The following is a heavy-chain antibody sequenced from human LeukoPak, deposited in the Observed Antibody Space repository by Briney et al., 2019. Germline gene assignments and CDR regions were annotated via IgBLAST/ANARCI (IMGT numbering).Heavy chain of an antibody. V-gene: IGHV1-2*02. D-gene: IGHD6-13*01. Sequence: ASVKVSCKASGYTFTGYYMHWVRQAPGQGLEWMGWINPNSGGTNYAQKFQGRVTMTRDTSISTAYMELSRLRSDGTAVYYCARDRAAGTLDSDYWGQGTLVTVSS. CDR1: GYTFTGYY. CDR2: INPNSGGT. CDR3: ARDRAAGTLDSDY. J-gene: IGHJ4*02.